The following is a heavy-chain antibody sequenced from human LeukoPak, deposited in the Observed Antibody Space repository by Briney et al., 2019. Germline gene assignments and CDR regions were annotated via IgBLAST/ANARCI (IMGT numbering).Heavy chain of an antibody. CDR3: ARILSESGEGMGVRGVILSLDY. D-gene: IGHD3-10*01. CDR1: GSTFTSYG. CDR2: ISAYNGKT. Sequence: ASVKLSCKASGSTFTSYGISWVRQAPAPGLEWMGWISAYNGKTNYAQKLQGRVTMTTDTSTSTAYMELRSLRSDDTAVYYCARILSESGEGMGVRGVILSLDYWGQGTLVTVSS. J-gene: IGHJ4*02. V-gene: IGHV1-18*01.